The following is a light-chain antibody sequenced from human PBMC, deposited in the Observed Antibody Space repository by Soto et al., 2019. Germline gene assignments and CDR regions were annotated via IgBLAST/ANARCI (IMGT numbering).Light chain of an antibody. CDR3: QQSNSFPLP. Sequence: DIQVTQNQSSVSASVGDRVAITCRASQGIRTWLAWYQQKPGKAPKVLIYAASSLQSGVPSRFSGSGSGTDFTLTISSLQPEDAATYYCQQSNSFPLPFGGGTIVDVK. CDR2: AAS. J-gene: IGKJ4*01. V-gene: IGKV1-12*01. CDR1: QGIRTW.